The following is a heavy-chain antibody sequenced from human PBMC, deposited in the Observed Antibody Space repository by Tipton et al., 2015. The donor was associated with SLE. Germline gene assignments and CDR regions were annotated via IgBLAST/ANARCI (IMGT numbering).Heavy chain of an antibody. Sequence: TLSLTCSVSGGSISPYYWSWIRQPPGKGLEWIGYGSDSGSTNYNPSLKSRVTISLDASKNQFSLRLSSVTAADTAVYYCAGDLWYGGNSAPHAFDIWGQGTMVTVSS. CDR3: AGDLWYGGNSAPHAFDI. D-gene: IGHD4-23*01. V-gene: IGHV4-59*01. J-gene: IGHJ3*02. CDR1: GGSISPYY. CDR2: GSDSGST.